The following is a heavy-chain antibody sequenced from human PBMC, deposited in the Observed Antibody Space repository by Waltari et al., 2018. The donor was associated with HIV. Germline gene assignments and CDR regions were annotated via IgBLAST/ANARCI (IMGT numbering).Heavy chain of an antibody. V-gene: IGHV3-66*01. J-gene: IGHJ6*02. CDR3: ASIAYCGGDCYPRGMDV. Sequence: EVQLVESGGGLVQPGGSLGLSCAPSGFTGSSNQMGWVRQAPGKGLEWVSVIYSGGSTYYADSVKGRFTISRDNSKNTLYLQMNSLRAEDTAVYYCASIAYCGGDCYPRGMDVWGQGTTVTVSS. D-gene: IGHD2-21*02. CDR2: IYSGGST. CDR1: GFTGSSNQ.